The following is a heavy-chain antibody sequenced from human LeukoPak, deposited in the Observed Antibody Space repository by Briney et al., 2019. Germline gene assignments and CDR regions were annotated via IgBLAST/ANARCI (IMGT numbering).Heavy chain of an antibody. Sequence: QAGGSLRLSCAASGFTFSSYEMNWVRQAPGKGLEWVSYISSSGSTIYYADSVKGRFTISRDNAKNSLYLQMNSLRAEDTAVYYCARVGLQYNWFYPWGQGTLVTVSS. D-gene: IGHD3-16*01. V-gene: IGHV3-48*03. CDR1: GFTFSSYE. CDR3: ARVGLQYNWFYP. J-gene: IGHJ5*02. CDR2: ISSSGSTI.